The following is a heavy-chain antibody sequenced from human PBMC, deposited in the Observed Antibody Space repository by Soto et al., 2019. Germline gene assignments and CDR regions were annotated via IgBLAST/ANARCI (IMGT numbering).Heavy chain of an antibody. CDR1: GGSMRTYF. CDR2: IHYSGTT. J-gene: IGHJ4*02. D-gene: IGHD6-13*01. Sequence: SETLSLTCTVSGGSMRTYFWTWIRQPPGKGLEWIGYIHYSGTTSFFPSYNPPLRSRVTISEDTSKNQFSLKLLSVTTADTAVYFCAAGEASSRNLAPYYLDFWGQGTLVTVSS. V-gene: IGHV4-59*01. CDR3: AAGEASSRNLAPYYLDF.